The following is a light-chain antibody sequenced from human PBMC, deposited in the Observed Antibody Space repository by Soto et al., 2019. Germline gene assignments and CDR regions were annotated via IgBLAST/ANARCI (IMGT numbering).Light chain of an antibody. J-gene: IGKJ1*01. CDR3: QHYRNPPLLT. V-gene: IGKV3-20*01. Sequence: EIVLTQSPGTLSLSPGERATLSCRAGQSVSSTYLAWYQQKPGQSPRLLIYGTSNRATDIPDRFSGSGSGKRFHLSISRLEHDGFAVYYCQHYRNPPLLTFGQGTKVDIK. CDR2: GTS. CDR1: QSVSSTY.